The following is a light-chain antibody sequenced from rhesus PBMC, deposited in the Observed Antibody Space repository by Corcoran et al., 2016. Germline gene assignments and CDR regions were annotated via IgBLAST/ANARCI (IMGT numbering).Light chain of an antibody. CDR2: LGS. V-gene: IGKV2-78*01. CDR3: MQTLQTPFT. CDR1: QSLLDSYGFTH. J-gene: IGKJ3*01. Sequence: DIVMTQTPLSLPVTPGESASISCRSSQSLLDSYGFTHLHWYLQTPGRSPQLLIYLGSSRASGVPDRFSVSGLGTNFKMTISSVEAEDGGLYYCMQTLQTPFTFGPRTKLEIK.